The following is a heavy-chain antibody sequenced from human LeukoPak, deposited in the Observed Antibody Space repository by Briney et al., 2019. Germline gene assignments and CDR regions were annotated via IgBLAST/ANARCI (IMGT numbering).Heavy chain of an antibody. V-gene: IGHV1-18*01. Sequence: ASVKVSCKASGYTFTSYGISWVRQAPGQGLEWMGWISAYNGNTNYAQKLQGRVTMTTDTSTSTAYMELRSLRSDDTAVYCCARVTLAAAGTGDWFDPWGQGTLVTVSS. D-gene: IGHD6-13*01. CDR2: ISAYNGNT. CDR1: GYTFTSYG. CDR3: ARVTLAAAGTGDWFDP. J-gene: IGHJ5*02.